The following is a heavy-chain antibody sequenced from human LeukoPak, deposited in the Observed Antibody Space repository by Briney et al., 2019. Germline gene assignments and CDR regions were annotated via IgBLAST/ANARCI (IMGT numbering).Heavy chain of an antibody. CDR2: INPNSGGT. V-gene: IGHV1-2*02. J-gene: IGHJ4*02. CDR3: ARVPDYYGSGSLNN. CDR1: GYTFTSYD. D-gene: IGHD3-10*01. Sequence: ASVKVSCKASGYTFTSYDINWVRQAPGQGLEWMGWINPNSGGTNYAQKFQGRVTMTRDTSISTAYMELSRLRSDDTAVYYCARVPDYYGSGSLNNWGQGTLVTVSS.